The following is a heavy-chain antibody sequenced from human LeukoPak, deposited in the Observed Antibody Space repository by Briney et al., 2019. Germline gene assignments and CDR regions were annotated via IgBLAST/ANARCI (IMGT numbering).Heavy chain of an antibody. CDR3: ARELGIAAAAALDY. CDR1: VYTFTSYG. Sequence: GASVKVSCKSSVYTFTSYGISWGRQAPGHRLEGMGWISAYNGNTNYAQKLQGRASMTTDTSTNTAYMELRSLRSDHTAVYYCARELGIAAAAALDYWGQGTLVTVSS. D-gene: IGHD6-13*01. J-gene: IGHJ4*02. V-gene: IGHV1-18*01. CDR2: ISAYNGNT.